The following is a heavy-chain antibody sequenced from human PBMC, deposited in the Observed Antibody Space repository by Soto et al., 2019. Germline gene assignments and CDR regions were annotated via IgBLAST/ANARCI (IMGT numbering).Heavy chain of an antibody. CDR3: ARLKWLAPFDY. Sequence: PSETLSLTCTVSGGSISSGDYYWSWIRQPPGKGLEWIGYIYYSGSTYYNPSLKSRVTISVDTSKNQFSLKLSSVTAADTAVYYCARLKWLAPFDYWGQGTLVTVSS. CDR1: GGSISSGDYY. J-gene: IGHJ4*02. V-gene: IGHV4-30-4*01. CDR2: IYYSGST. D-gene: IGHD6-19*01.